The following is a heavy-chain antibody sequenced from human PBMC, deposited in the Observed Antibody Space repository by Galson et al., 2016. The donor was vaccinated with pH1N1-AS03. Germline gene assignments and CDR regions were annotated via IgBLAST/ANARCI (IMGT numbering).Heavy chain of an antibody. V-gene: IGHV1-46*01. CDR3: ARVGVSHSRTNWFDP. CDR2: INPSDGTT. Sequence: SCKASGYTFTNYYIDWVQQVPGQGLEWMGEINPSDGTTAYAQKFQDRVTMTRVTSTNTVYMELSSLRAADTAVYYCARVGVSHSRTNWFDPWGQGTLVTVSP. CDR1: GYTFTNYY. D-gene: IGHD3-10*01. J-gene: IGHJ5*02.